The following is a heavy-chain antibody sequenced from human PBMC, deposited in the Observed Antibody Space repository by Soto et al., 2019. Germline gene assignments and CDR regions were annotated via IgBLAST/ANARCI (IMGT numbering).Heavy chain of an antibody. D-gene: IGHD2-21*02. CDR1: GGSISSGGYY. Sequence: QVQLQESGPGLVKPSQTLSLTCTVSGGSISSGGYYWSWIRQHPGQGLEWIGYIYYSGSTYYNPSLKSRVTISVDTSKNQFTLKVSSVAAADTAVYYWARVLASCGGDCYSRWFDPWGQGGLVTVSS. J-gene: IGHJ5*02. CDR3: ARVLASCGGDCYSRWFDP. V-gene: IGHV4-31*03. CDR2: IYYSGST.